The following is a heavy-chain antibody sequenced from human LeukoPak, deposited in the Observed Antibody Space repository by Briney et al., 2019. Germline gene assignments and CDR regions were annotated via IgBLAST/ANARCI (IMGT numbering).Heavy chain of an antibody. CDR1: GYTFTSYY. V-gene: IGHV1-69*06. Sequence: SVKVSCKASGYTFTSYYMHWVRQAPGQGLEWMGGIIPIFGTANYAQKFQGRVTITADKSTSTAYMELSSLRSEDTAVYYCAGFGEFFNNYYYYGMDVWGQGTTVTVSS. J-gene: IGHJ6*02. CDR3: AGFGEFFNNYYYYGMDV. D-gene: IGHD3-10*01. CDR2: IIPIFGTA.